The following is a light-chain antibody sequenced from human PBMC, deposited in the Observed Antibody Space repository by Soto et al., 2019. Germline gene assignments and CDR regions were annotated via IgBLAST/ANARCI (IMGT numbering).Light chain of an antibody. CDR3: QQSSSTPHT. CDR1: ENIGSDY. Sequence: VVLTQSPGTLSMTPGERATLFCRASENIGSDYLAWYQHKPGQPPSLLIFDASSRAPGIPDRFTGSGSGTDFTLTISSLQPEDFATYYCQQSSSTPHTFGQGTKVDIK. J-gene: IGKJ2*01. V-gene: IGKV3D-20*02. CDR2: DAS.